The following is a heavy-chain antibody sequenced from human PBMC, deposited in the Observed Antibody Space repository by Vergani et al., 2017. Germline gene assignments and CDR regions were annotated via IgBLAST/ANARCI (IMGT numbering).Heavy chain of an antibody. CDR1: GGTFSSYA. Sequence: QVQLVQSGAEVKKPGSSVKVSCKASGGTFSSYAISWVRQAPGQGLEWMGGIIPIFGTANYAQKFQGRVTITADESTSTAYMELSSLRSEATAVYYCARYKPRLGKEPHQADTDQYYYMDVWGKGTTVTVSS. V-gene: IGHV1-69*12. CDR3: ARYKPRLGKEPHQADTDQYYYMDV. D-gene: IGHD5-12*01. J-gene: IGHJ6*03. CDR2: IIPIFGTA.